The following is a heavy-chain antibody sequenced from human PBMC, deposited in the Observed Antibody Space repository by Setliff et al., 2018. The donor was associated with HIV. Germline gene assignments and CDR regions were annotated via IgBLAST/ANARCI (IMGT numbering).Heavy chain of an antibody. CDR3: AHRAYYGEFGF. CDR1: GFSVTSYGVA. V-gene: IGHV2-5*02. D-gene: IGHD4-17*01. CDR2: IYWDDDK. Sequence: SGPTLVNPTQTLALTCTVSGFSVTSYGVAVAWIRQPPGKALEWLALIYWDDDKRYNPSLESRLTITKDTSKNQVVLKMANMDPVDTATYYCAHRAYYGEFGFWGQGTQVTVSS. J-gene: IGHJ4*02.